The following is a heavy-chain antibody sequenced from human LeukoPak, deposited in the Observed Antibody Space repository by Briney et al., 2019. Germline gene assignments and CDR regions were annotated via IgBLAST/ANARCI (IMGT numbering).Heavy chain of an antibody. J-gene: IGHJ4*02. D-gene: IGHD1-26*01. CDR1: GGSISSGSYY. V-gene: IGHV4-61*02. CDR2: IYTSGST. Sequence: SETLSLTCTVSGGSISSGSYYWSWIRQPAGKGLEWIGRIYTSGSTNYNPSLKSRVTISVDTSKNQFSLKLSSVTAADTAVYYCARGRGGSYPRIDYWGQGTLVTVSS. CDR3: ARGRGGSYPRIDY.